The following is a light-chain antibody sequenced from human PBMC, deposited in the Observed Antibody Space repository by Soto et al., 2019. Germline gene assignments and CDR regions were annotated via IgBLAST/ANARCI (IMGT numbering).Light chain of an antibody. Sequence: DIQMTQTPSTLSASVGDRVTITCRPSQNISTYLAWYQQKSGKAPKLLIYDVSTLESGVPSRFSGSGSGTEFSLTIRGLQPDDFAIYYCQQYDSYRTFGQGTTVEVK. J-gene: IGKJ1*01. CDR3: QQYDSYRT. CDR2: DVS. V-gene: IGKV1-5*01. CDR1: QNISTY.